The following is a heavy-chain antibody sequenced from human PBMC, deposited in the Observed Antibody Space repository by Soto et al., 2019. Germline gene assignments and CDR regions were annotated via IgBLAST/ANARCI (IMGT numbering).Heavy chain of an antibody. J-gene: IGHJ4*02. V-gene: IGHV4-34*01. CDR3: ASGTVAHY. Sequence: QVQLQQWGAGLLKPSETLSLTCAVYGGSFSGYYWSWIRQPPGKGLEWIGEINHSGSTNYNPSLKSRVTISVDTSKNQFSLKLSSVTAADTAVYYCASGTVAHYWGQGTLVTVSS. CDR1: GGSFSGYY. CDR2: INHSGST. D-gene: IGHD4-17*01.